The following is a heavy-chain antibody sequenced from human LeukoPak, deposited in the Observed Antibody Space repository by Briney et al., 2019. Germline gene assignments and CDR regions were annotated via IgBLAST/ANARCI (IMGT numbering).Heavy chain of an antibody. CDR2: ISGSGGST. Sequence: GGSLRLSCAASGFTFSSYAMSWVRQAPGKGLEWVSAISGSGGSTYYADSVKGRFTISRDNSKNTLYLQMNSLRAEDTAVYYCAKDQQGLPYYFDYWGQETLVTVSS. CDR1: GFTFSSYA. J-gene: IGHJ4*02. V-gene: IGHV3-23*01. D-gene: IGHD6-13*01. CDR3: AKDQQGLPYYFDY.